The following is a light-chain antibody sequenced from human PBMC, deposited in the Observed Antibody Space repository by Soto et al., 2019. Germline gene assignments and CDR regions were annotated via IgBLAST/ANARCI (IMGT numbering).Light chain of an antibody. V-gene: IGKV1-5*03. CDR1: QSVGHW. J-gene: IGKJ1*01. CDR3: QQYKTYPLT. Sequence: IRMTQSPSTQSASIGDRVTITCRASQSVGHWLAWYQQKPGRAPKFLIYDASSLESGVLSRFSDGGSGTEFTLTISSLQPDDFATYYCQQYKTYPLTFGEGTKVEIK. CDR2: DAS.